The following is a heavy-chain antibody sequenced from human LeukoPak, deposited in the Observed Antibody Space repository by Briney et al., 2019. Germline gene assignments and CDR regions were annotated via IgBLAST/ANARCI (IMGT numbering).Heavy chain of an antibody. CDR3: ARGESAYSGYGGYFDY. V-gene: IGHV3-30-3*01. Sequence: GGSLRLSCAASGFTFSSYAMHWVRQAPGKGLEWVAVISYDGSNKYYADSVKGRFTISRDNSKNTLYLQMNSLRAEDTAVYYCARGESAYSGYGGYFDYWGQGTLVTVSS. CDR2: ISYDGSNK. D-gene: IGHD5-12*01. J-gene: IGHJ4*02. CDR1: GFTFSSYA.